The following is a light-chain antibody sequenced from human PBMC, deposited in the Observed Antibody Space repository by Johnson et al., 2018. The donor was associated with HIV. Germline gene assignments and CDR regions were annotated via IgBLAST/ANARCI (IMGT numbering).Light chain of an antibody. CDR1: TSNIGNNY. V-gene: IGLV1-51*01. J-gene: IGLJ1*01. CDR3: GTWDSSPSTFYV. Sequence: QSVLTQPPSVSAAPGQKVTISCSGSTSNIGNNYVSWYQHLPRTAPKLLIYDNNKRPSGIPDRFSGSKSGTSATLGITGLQTGDEADYYCGTWDSSPSTFYVFGTGTKVTVL. CDR2: DNN.